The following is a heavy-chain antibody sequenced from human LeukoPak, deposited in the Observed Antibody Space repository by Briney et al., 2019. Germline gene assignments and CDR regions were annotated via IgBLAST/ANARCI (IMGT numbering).Heavy chain of an antibody. CDR3: ARVKGLWFGELLGAFDI. CDR1: GLTVSSSY. D-gene: IGHD3-10*01. J-gene: IGHJ3*02. CDR2: IYSGGST. Sequence: GGSPRLSCAASGLTVSSSYMSWVRQAPGKGLECVSFIYSGGSTYYADSVKGRFTISRDNSKNTLYLQMNSLRAEDTAVYYCARVKGLWFGELLGAFDIWGQGTMVTVSS. V-gene: IGHV3-66*01.